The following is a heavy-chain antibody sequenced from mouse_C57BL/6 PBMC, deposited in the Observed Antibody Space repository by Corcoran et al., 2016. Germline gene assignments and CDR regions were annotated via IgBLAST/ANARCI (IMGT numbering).Heavy chain of an antibody. CDR1: GYSITSGYY. Sequence: DVQLQESGPGLVKPSQSLSLTCSVTGYSITSGYYWNWIRQFPGNKLEWMGYISYDGSNNYNPSLKNRISITRDTSKNQFFLKLNSVTTGDTATYYCARNGGSYAMDYWGQGTSVTVSS. CDR2: ISYDGSN. V-gene: IGHV3-6*01. D-gene: IGHD1-1*02. CDR3: ARNGGSYAMDY. J-gene: IGHJ4*01.